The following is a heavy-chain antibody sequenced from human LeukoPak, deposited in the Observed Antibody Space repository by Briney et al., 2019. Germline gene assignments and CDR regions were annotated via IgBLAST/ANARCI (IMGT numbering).Heavy chain of an antibody. CDR2: INPNSGGT. J-gene: IGHJ3*02. V-gene: IGHV1-2*02. CDR1: GYTFSGYY. CDR3: ARGGGTDWNDVGTFDI. D-gene: IGHD1-1*01. Sequence: GASVKASCKASGYTFSGYYIHWVRQAPGQGLEWMAWINPNSGGTNHAQNFQGRVAMTRDTSISTVYMELSRLTPDDTAVYYCARGGGTDWNDVGTFDIWGQGTMVAVSS.